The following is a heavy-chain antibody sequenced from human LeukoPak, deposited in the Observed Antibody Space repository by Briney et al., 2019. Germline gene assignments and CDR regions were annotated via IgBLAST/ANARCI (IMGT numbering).Heavy chain of an antibody. CDR1: GFTFSSYS. CDR3: ARDDFYYRILAY. Sequence: GGSLRLSCAASGFTFSSYSMNWVRQAPGKGLEWVSSISSSSSYIYYADSVKGRFTISRDNAKNSLYLQMNSLRAEDTAVYYCARDDFYYRILAYWGQGTLVTVSS. J-gene: IGHJ4*02. V-gene: IGHV3-21*01. D-gene: IGHD2-21*02. CDR2: ISSSSSYI.